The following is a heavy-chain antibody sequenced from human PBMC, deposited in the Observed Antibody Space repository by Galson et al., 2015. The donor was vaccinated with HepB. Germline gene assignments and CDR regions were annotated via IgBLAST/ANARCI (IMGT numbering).Heavy chain of an antibody. CDR2: IGSSSSYI. V-gene: IGHV3-21*01. CDR1: GFTFSSYS. Sequence: SLRLSCAASGFTFSSYSMNWVRQAPGKGLEWVSSIGSSSSYIYYADSVKGRFTISRDNAKNSLYLQMNSLRAEDTAVYYCARTLPATAAFDIWGQGTMVTVSS. J-gene: IGHJ3*02. D-gene: IGHD2-2*01. CDR3: ARTLPATAAFDI.